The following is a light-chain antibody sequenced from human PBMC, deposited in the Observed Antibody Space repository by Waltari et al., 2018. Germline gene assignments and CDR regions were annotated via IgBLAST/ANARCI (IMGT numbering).Light chain of an antibody. Sequence: DIVLTQSPEFMAVSLGERATLNCKSSQSLLFNSDSKSYLAWYQQRRGQPPTLLIYWASTRESGVPDRINGNGSGTDFSLVSSSLQAEDAAVYYWHQYNSTPQTFGQGTKVEVK. CDR2: WAS. CDR1: QSLLFNSDSKSY. CDR3: HQYNSTPQT. V-gene: IGKV4-1*01. J-gene: IGKJ1*01.